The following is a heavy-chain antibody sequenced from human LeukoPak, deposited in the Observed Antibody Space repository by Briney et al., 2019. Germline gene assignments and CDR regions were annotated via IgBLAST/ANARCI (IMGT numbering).Heavy chain of an antibody. Sequence: GGSLRLSCSVSGFTFSTYVMHWVRQAPGKGLEYVSATSSNGDNTYYADSVKGRFTISRDNSKNTLYLQMSSLRADDTAVYYCVRGTGYWGQGTLVAVSS. CDR2: TSSNGDNT. CDR1: GFTFSTYV. CDR3: VRGTGY. J-gene: IGHJ4*02. V-gene: IGHV3-64D*06.